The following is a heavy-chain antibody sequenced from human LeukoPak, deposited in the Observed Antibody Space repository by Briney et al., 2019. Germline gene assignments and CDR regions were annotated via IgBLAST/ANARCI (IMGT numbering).Heavy chain of an antibody. CDR3: ARAYYCGSGSYYYFDC. Sequence: GESLKISCMCSGYSFTSYCTGWGCDMPRKGLGWVGVVYPGVSDTSYSPSFQGQVPFSAERSISTAYLQWSSLKASDTAMYNCARAYYCGSGSYYYFDCWVQGTLVTDSS. J-gene: IGHJ4*02. CDR1: GYSFTSYC. D-gene: IGHD3-10*01. V-gene: IGHV5-51*01. CDR2: VYPGVSDT.